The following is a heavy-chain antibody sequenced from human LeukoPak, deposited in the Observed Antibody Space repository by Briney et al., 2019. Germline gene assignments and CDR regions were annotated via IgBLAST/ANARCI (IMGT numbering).Heavy chain of an antibody. J-gene: IGHJ6*02. D-gene: IGHD1-7*01. V-gene: IGHV3-33*01. CDR3: ARDKITGTTGGYYYGMDV. Sequence: GGSLRLSCAASGFTFSSYGMHWVRQAPGKGLEWVAVIWYDGSNKYHADSVKGRFTISRDNSKNTLYLQMNSLRAEDTAVYYCARDKITGTTGGYYYGMDVWGQGTTVTVSS. CDR1: GFTFSSYG. CDR2: IWYDGSNK.